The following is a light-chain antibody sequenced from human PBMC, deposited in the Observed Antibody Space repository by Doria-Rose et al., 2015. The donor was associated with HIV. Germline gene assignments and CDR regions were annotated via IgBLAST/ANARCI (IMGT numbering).Light chain of an antibody. CDR3: HQYGTSWT. V-gene: IGKV3-20*01. Sequence: EIVMTQSPGALSLSPGERATLSCRASQSSSSTYLAWYQQKPGKAPSLLIYDGSTRATGIPDRFSASGSGTDFTLTINRLEPEDFALYYCHQYGTSWTFGQGTKVEI. J-gene: IGKJ1*01. CDR2: DGS. CDR1: QSSSSTY.